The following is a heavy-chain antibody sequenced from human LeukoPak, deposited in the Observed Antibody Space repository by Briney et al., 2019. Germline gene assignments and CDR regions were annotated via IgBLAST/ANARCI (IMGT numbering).Heavy chain of an antibody. CDR2: INHSGST. V-gene: IGHV4-34*01. CDR3: ARGRGYGGNFRKFDY. J-gene: IGHJ4*02. Sequence: SETLSLTCAVYGGSFSGYYWSWIRQPPGKGLEWTGEINHSGSTNYNPSLKSRVTISVDTSKSQFSLKLSSVTAADTAVYYCARGRGYGGNFRKFDYWGQGTLVTVSS. CDR1: GGSFSGYY. D-gene: IGHD4-23*01.